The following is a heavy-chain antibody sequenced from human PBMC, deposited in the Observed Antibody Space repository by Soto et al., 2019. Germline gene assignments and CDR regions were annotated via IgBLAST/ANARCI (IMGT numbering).Heavy chain of an antibody. D-gene: IGHD6-13*01. CDR2: ISWNSGSI. V-gene: IGHV3-9*01. CDR1: GFTFDDYA. CDR3: AKDVGVLYSSSWYDTLYYFDY. J-gene: IGHJ4*02. Sequence: EVQLVESGGGLVQPGMSLRLSCAASGFTFDDYAMHWVRQAPGKGLEWVSGISWNSGSIGYADSVKGRFTISRDNAKNSLYLQMNSLRAEDTALYYCAKDVGVLYSSSWYDTLYYFDYWGQGTLVTVSS.